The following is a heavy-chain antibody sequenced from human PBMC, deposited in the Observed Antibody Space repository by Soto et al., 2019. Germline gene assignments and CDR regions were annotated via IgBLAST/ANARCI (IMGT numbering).Heavy chain of an antibody. D-gene: IGHD3-3*01. CDR2: IKQDGSEK. CDR3: ARENVSNTIFGENYYGMDV. CDR1: GFTFSSYW. V-gene: IGHV3-7*03. J-gene: IGHJ6*02. Sequence: PGGSLRLSCAASGFTFSSYWMSWVRQAPGKGLEWVANIKQDGSEKYYVDSVKGRFTISRDNAKNSLYLQMNSLRAEDTAVYYCARENVSNTIFGENYYGMDVWGQGTTVTVSS.